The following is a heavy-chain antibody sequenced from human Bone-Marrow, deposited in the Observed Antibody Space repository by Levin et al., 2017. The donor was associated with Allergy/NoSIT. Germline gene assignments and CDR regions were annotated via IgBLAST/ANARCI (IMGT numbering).Heavy chain of an antibody. CDR1: GFTFTNAW. D-gene: IGHD4-17*01. J-gene: IGHJ4*02. V-gene: IGHV3-15*01. Sequence: GESLKISCAGSGFTFTNAWMSWVRQAPGKGLAWVGRIKSETDGGSADYAAPVKGRFAISRDDSKSTVYLQMNSLKTDDTAVYFCTTEVGGDNVYRGGDWGQGTLVTVSS. CDR3: TTEVGGDNVYRGGD. CDR2: IKSETDGGSA.